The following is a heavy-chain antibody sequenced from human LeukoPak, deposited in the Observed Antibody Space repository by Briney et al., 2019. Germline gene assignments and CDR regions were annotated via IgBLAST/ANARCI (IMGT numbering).Heavy chain of an antibody. Sequence: QPGGSLKLSCAASGFTFSSYGMHWVRQAPGKGLEWVAVISYDGSNKYYADSVKGRFTISRDNSKNTLYLQMNSLRAEDTAVYYCAKEWGSDGSYYSIFDYWGQGTLVTVSS. J-gene: IGHJ4*02. D-gene: IGHD1-26*01. CDR2: ISYDGSNK. V-gene: IGHV3-30*18. CDR3: AKEWGSDGSYYSIFDY. CDR1: GFTFSSYG.